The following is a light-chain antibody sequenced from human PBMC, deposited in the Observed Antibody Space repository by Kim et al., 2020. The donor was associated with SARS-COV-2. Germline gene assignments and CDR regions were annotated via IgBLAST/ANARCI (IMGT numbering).Light chain of an antibody. CDR2: GAS. J-gene: IGKJ1*01. CDR3: QQYGSSPST. V-gene: IGKV3-20*01. Sequence: VLTQSPGTLSLSPGERATLSCRASQSVSSNYLAWYQQRPGQAPRLLMHGASTRATGIPDRFSGSGSGTDFILTISRLDSEDFAVYYCQQYGSSPSTFGQGTKVDIK. CDR1: QSVSSNY.